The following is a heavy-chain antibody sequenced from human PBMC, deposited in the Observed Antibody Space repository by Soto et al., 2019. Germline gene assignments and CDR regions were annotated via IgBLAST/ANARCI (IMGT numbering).Heavy chain of an antibody. CDR1: GYTFTSYA. CDR2: INAGNGNT. J-gene: IGHJ4*02. V-gene: IGHV1-3*01. D-gene: IGHD2-15*01. CDR3: ASLHGGLTIFDY. Sequence: ASVKVSCKASGYTFTSYAMHWVRQAPGQRLEWMGWINAGNGNTKYSQKFQGRVTITRDTSASTAYMELSSLRSEDTAVYYCASLHGGLTIFDYWGQGTLVTVSS.